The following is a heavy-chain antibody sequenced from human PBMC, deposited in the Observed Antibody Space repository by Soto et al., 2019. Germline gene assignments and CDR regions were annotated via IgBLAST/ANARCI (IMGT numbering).Heavy chain of an antibody. Sequence: GGSLRLSCAASGFTFSSYGMHWVRQAPGKGLEWVAVISYDGSNKYYADSVKGRFTISRDNSKNTLYLQMNSLRAEDTAVYYCATGSRDYYYYYGMDVWGQGTTVTVSS. CDR1: GFTFSSYG. CDR3: ATGSRDYYYYYGMDV. D-gene: IGHD2-21*02. CDR2: ISYDGSNK. V-gene: IGHV3-30*03. J-gene: IGHJ6*02.